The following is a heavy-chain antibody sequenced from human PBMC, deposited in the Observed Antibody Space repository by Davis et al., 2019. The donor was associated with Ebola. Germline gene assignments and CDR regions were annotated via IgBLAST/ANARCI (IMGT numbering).Heavy chain of an antibody. D-gene: IGHD1-26*01. CDR3: ARGPPWVGGL. CDR2: INGVGTNT. V-gene: IGHV3-74*01. J-gene: IGHJ4*02. Sequence: GESLKISCAASGFSFSLYGMHWVRQAPGKGLVWVSRINGVGTNTNYADSVKGRFTISRDNAKNTVYLQMNSLTADDTAVYYCARGPPWVGGLWGQGTLVTVSS. CDR1: GFSFSLYG.